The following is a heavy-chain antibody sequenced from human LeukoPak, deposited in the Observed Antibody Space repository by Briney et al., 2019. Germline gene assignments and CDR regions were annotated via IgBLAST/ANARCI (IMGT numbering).Heavy chain of an antibody. CDR2: ISAIGGST. CDR1: GFTFSSYA. Sequence: PGGSLILSCAASGFTFSSYAMSWVRQAPGKGLEWVSVISAIGGSTYYADSVKGRFTISRDNSKSTLYLQMNSLRAEDTAVFYCAKGGQTDRFDYWGQGALVTVSS. V-gene: IGHV3-23*01. J-gene: IGHJ4*02. CDR3: AKGGQTDRFDY. D-gene: IGHD5-12*01.